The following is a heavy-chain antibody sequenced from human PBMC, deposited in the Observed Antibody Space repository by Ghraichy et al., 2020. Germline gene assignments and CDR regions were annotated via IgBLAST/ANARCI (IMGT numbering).Heavy chain of an antibody. CDR3: ARGGSGTDPRLVYYYYYGMDV. V-gene: IGHV3-21*01. CDR2: ISSSSSYI. J-gene: IGHJ6*02. CDR1: GFTFSSYS. D-gene: IGHD3-10*01. Sequence: GGSLRLSCAASGFTFSSYSMNWVRQAPGKGLEWVSSISSSSSYIYYADSVKGRFTISRDNAKNSLYLQMNSLRAEDTAVYYCARGGSGTDPRLVYYYYYGMDVWGQGTTVTVSS.